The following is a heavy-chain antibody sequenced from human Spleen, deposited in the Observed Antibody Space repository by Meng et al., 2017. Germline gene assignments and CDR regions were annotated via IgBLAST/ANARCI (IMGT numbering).Heavy chain of an antibody. V-gene: IGHV4-38-2*01. J-gene: IGHJ4*02. Sequence: GSLRLSCAVSGYSISSGYYWGWIRQPPEKGLQWIGSIYHSGATSYNPSLQSRVTISLDTSKNQFSLQLSSVTAADTDVYYCARGYYGSGSYYKGFFDYWGQGTLVTVSS. CDR3: ARGYYGSGSYYKGFFDY. CDR2: IYHSGAT. CDR1: GYSISSGYY. D-gene: IGHD3-10*01.